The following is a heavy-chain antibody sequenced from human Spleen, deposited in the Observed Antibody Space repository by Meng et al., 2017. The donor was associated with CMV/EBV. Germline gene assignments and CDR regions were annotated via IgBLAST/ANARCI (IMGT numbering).Heavy chain of an antibody. CDR2: INHSGST. Sequence: QVQLQQCVPGLLKPSETRSLTCAVDGGSFSGYYWSWIRQPPGKGLEWIGEINHSGSTNYNPSLKSRVTISVDTSKNQFSLKLSSVTAADTAVYYCARGRSRFLPNWFDPWGQGTLVTVSS. CDR1: GGSFSGYY. CDR3: ARGRSRFLPNWFDP. J-gene: IGHJ5*02. D-gene: IGHD3-3*01. V-gene: IGHV4-34*01.